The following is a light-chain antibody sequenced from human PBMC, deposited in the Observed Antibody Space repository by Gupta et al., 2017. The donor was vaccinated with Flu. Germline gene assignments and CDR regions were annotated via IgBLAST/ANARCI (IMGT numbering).Light chain of an antibody. CDR1: QSLLYSDGNAY. V-gene: IGKV2-30*01. Sequence: DVVLTQFPLSLPVTLGQPASISCRSSQSLLYSDGNAYLNWFHQRPGQSPRRLIYQVSRRDAEVPDGFSGSGSGTDFTLKISRLEAEDVGVYYCMQGTHWPATFGPGTRVE. CDR3: MQGTHWPAT. J-gene: IGKJ1*01. CDR2: QVS.